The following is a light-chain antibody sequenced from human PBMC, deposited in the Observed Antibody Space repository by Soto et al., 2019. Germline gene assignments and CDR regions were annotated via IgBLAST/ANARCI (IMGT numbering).Light chain of an antibody. CDR2: DVS. J-gene: IGLJ1*01. V-gene: IGLV2-14*02. CDR3: SSYTSSSTPYV. Sequence: QSALTQPASVSGSPGQSITISCTGTSSDVGSYNLICWYQQHPGRAPNLMIYDVSNRPTGVSNRFSGSKSGNTASLTISGLQAEDEADYYCSSYTSSSTPYVLGTGTKVTV. CDR1: SSDVGSYNL.